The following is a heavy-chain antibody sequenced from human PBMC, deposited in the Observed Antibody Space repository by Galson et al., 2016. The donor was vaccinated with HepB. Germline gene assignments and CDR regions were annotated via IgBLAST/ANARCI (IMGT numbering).Heavy chain of an antibody. CDR3: ARVRFYGYDADAFDI. Sequence: SVKVSCKASGYTFTMYAIHWVRQAPGQGLEWMGWINTGNGLTKYSKNFQGRVTITRDTSASTAYMDLSSLRSEDTAVYYCARVRFYGYDADAFDIWGQGTMVTVSS. CDR1: GYTFTMYA. CDR2: INTGNGLT. J-gene: IGHJ3*02. V-gene: IGHV1-3*04. D-gene: IGHD5-12*01.